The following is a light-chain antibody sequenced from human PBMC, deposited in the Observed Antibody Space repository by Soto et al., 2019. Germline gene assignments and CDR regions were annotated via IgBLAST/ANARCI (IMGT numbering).Light chain of an antibody. J-gene: IGKJ1*01. Sequence: DIRLTQSPSFLSASVGDRVTITCRASHDINRYLAWYQQKPGKAPKLLIYAASTLHNAVPSRFSGAGSGTEFTLTISSLQHEDFATYYCQQLHIYPRTFGQGTKVAF. CDR3: QQLHIYPRT. V-gene: IGKV1-9*01. CDR2: AAS. CDR1: HDINRY.